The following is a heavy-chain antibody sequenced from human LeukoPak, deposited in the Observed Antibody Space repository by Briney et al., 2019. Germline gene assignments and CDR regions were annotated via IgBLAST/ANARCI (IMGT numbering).Heavy chain of an antibody. D-gene: IGHD3-10*01. CDR1: GLAFSDAW. Sequence: GGSLRLSCAASGLAFSDAWLSWVRQAPGKGLEWVGRIKANTAGGTPDYAAPVKGRFTISRDDSRNTLYLQMNSLQYEDTAVYYCSGPPPGITGAQPFYYWGQGTLVSVSS. CDR3: SGPPPGITGAQPFYY. V-gene: IGHV3-15*01. CDR2: IKANTAGGTP. J-gene: IGHJ4*02.